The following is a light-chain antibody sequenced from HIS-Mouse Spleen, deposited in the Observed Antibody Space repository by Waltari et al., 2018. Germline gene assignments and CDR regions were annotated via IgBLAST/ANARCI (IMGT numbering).Light chain of an antibody. Sequence: SYVLTQPPSVSVAPGKTARITCGGNNIGSKSVHWYQQKPGQAPVLGVYDDSDRPSGLPGRFSGSNSGNTATLTISRVEAGDEADYYCQVWDSSSDHVVFGGGTKLTVL. CDR1: NIGSKS. V-gene: IGLV3-21*03. CDR2: DDS. CDR3: QVWDSSSDHVV. J-gene: IGLJ2*01.